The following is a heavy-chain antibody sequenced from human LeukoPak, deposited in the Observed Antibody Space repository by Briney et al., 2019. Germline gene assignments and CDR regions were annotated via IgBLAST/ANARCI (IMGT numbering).Heavy chain of an antibody. J-gene: IGHJ4*02. CDR2: FDPEHGEK. D-gene: IGHD3-9*01. V-gene: IGHV1-24*01. CDR3: ATGGPWDLLKY. CDR1: GDTLTELS. Sequence: GASVKVSCKVSGDTLTELSTHWVRQAPGKGLEWMGGFDPEHGEKIYAQKLQGRVTMTEDRSTDTAYMELSSLRSEDTAVYYCATGGPWDLLKYWGQGTLVTVSS.